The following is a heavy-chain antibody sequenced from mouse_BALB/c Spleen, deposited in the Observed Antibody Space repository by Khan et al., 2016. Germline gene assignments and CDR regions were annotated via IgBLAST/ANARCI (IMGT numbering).Heavy chain of an antibody. J-gene: IGHJ2*01. CDR2: IYPSSVYT. V-gene: IGHV1-4*01. D-gene: IGHD2-14*01. CDR3: ARQEGYYRYDEGLAY. CDR1: GYTFTSYT. Sequence: QVQLQQSGAELARPGASVKMSCKASGYTFTSYTMHWVKQRPGLGLEWIGYIYPSSVYTDYNQKFKDKATLTADKSSSTAYIELSSLTSEDSAVYYCARQEGYYRYDEGLAYWDQGTTLTVSS.